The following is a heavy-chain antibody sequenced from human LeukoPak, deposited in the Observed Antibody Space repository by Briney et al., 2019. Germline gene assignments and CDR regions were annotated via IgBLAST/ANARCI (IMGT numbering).Heavy chain of an antibody. D-gene: IGHD6-13*01. V-gene: IGHV4-34*01. CDR2: INHSGST. CDR1: GGSFSGYH. Sequence: PSETLSLTCGVYGGSFSGYHWTWIRLRPGKGLEWIGDINHSGSTHYNPSLKSRVTISVDTSNNQFSLKLHSVTAADTAVYYCAKYSSSWYGFDYWGQGTLVTVSS. CDR3: AKYSSSWYGFDY. J-gene: IGHJ4*02.